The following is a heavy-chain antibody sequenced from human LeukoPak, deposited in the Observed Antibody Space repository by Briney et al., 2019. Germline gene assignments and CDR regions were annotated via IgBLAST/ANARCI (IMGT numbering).Heavy chain of an antibody. CDR2: LYGGGNT. Sequence: GGSLRLSCAASGFTVSSNDMSWVRQAPGKGLEWVSILYGGGNTYYADSVKGRFTISRDNSMNTLYLQMNSLRPEDTAVYYCARVNSSSWSYHFDYWGQGTLVTVSS. V-gene: IGHV3-53*05. CDR1: GFTVSSND. J-gene: IGHJ4*02. D-gene: IGHD6-13*01. CDR3: ARVNSSSWSYHFDY.